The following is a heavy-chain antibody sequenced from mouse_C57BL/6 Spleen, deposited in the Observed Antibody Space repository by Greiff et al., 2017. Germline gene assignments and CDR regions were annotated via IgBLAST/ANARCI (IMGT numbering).Heavy chain of an antibody. CDR1: GYTFTSYD. CDR3: AREGKYGNYWYFDV. Sequence: VKLVESGPELVKPGASVKLSCKASGYTFTSYDINWVKQRPGPGLEWIGWIYPRDGSTKYNEKFKGKATLTVDTSSSTAYMELHSLTSEDSAVYFCAREGKYGNYWYFDVWGTGTTVTVSS. CDR2: IYPRDGST. D-gene: IGHD2-1*01. J-gene: IGHJ1*03. V-gene: IGHV1-85*01.